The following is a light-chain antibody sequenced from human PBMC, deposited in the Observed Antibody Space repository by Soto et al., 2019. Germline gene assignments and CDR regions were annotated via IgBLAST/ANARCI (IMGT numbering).Light chain of an antibody. CDR3: QSYDSSLRGWV. J-gene: IGLJ3*02. V-gene: IGLV1-40*01. CDR1: SSNIGAGYD. CDR2: GNS. Sequence: QSVLTQPPSVSGAPGQRVTISCTESSSNIGAGYDVHWYQQLPGTAPKLLIYGNSNRPSGVPDRFSGSKSGTSASLAITGLQAEDEADYYCQSYDSSLRGWVFGGGTKRTVL.